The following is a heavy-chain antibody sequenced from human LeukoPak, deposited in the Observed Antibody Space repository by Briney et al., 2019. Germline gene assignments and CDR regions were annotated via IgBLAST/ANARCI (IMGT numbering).Heavy chain of an antibody. V-gene: IGHV3-23*01. D-gene: IGHD3-10*01. CDR2: IFPSGGEI. CDR3: ARTYFGSGNTLVH. Sequence: GGSLRLSCAASGFTFSTFAMIWVRQPPGKGLEWVSSIFPSGGEIHYADSVRGRFTISRDNSKSILSLQMNSLRAEDTAVYYCARTYFGSGNTLVHWGQGTLVTVSS. CDR1: GFTFSTFA. J-gene: IGHJ4*02.